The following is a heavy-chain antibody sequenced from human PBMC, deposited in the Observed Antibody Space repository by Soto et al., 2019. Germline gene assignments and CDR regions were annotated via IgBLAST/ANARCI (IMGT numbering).Heavy chain of an antibody. D-gene: IGHD1-26*01. CDR1: GFTFSAYG. Sequence: GGSLRLSCAASGFTFSAYGMHWVRQAPGKGLEWVAVISYDGSNKYHADSVKGRFTISRDNSKNTLYLQMNSLRAEDTAVYFCAKVTFSGDYYYSYGLDVWGQGTTVTVSS. J-gene: IGHJ6*02. CDR3: AKVTFSGDYYYSYGLDV. V-gene: IGHV3-30*18. CDR2: ISYDGSNK.